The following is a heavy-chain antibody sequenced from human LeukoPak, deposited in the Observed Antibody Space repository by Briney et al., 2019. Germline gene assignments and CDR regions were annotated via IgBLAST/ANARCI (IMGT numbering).Heavy chain of an antibody. V-gene: IGHV3-7*03. Sequence: GGSLRLSCAASGFTFSSYWMNWARQAPGKGLEWVASINHRNVNYYVDSVKGRFTISRDNAKNSLYLQMSNLRVEDTAVYSCARGGGLDVWGQGATVTVSS. CDR2: INHRNVN. CDR1: GFTFSSYW. J-gene: IGHJ6*02. D-gene: IGHD3-16*01. CDR3: ARGGGLDV.